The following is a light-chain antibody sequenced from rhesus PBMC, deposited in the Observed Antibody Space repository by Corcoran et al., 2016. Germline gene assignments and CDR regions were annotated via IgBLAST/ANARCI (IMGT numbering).Light chain of an antibody. Sequence: DIQMTQSPSSLSASVGDRVTITCRASQGFNNWLAWSQQKPGKAPKLLIYKASSLQSGVPSRFSGSGSGTDFTLTISSLQPEDFATYYCQQYDSAPLTFGGGTKVEIK. V-gene: IGKV1-21*01. J-gene: IGKJ4*01. CDR3: QQYDSAPLT. CDR1: QGFNNW. CDR2: KAS.